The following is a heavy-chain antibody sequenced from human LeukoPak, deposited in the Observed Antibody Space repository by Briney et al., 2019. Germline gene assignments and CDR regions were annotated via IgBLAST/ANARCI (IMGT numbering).Heavy chain of an antibody. Sequence: PSETLSLTCTVSGGSISSYYWSWIRQPAGKGLEWIGRIYTSGSTNYNPSLKSRVTMSVDTSKNQFSLKLSSVTAADTAVYYCARGSGAYSSGWYSAFDIWGQGTMVTVSS. J-gene: IGHJ3*02. CDR3: ARGSGAYSSGWYSAFDI. V-gene: IGHV4-4*07. CDR1: GGSISSYY. CDR2: IYTSGST. D-gene: IGHD6-19*01.